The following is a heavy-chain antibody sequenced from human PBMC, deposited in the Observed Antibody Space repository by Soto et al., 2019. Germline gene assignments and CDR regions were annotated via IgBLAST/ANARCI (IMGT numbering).Heavy chain of an antibody. CDR2: ISSSSSYI. Sequence: PWWSLRLSCAASGFTFSSYSMNWVRQAPGKGLEWVSSISSSSSYIYYADSVKGRFTISRDNAKNSLYLQMNSLRAEDTAVYYCARTKVVTAISWFDPWGQGTLVTVSS. J-gene: IGHJ5*02. CDR1: GFTFSSYS. D-gene: IGHD2-21*02. CDR3: ARTKVVTAISWFDP. V-gene: IGHV3-21*01.